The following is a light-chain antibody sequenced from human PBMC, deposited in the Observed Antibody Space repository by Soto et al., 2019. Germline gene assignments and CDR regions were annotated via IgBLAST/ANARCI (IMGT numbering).Light chain of an antibody. CDR3: QQYNNWPWT. CDR1: QSISDT. J-gene: IGKJ1*01. Sequence: ESVLTQSPGTLFLARGERATLSFRASQSISDTLAWYQQKPGQAPRLLIYGASKRATGFPARFSGSGSGTDFTLTISSLQSEDFAVYYCQQYNNWPWTFGQGTKVDIK. CDR2: GAS. V-gene: IGKV3-15*01.